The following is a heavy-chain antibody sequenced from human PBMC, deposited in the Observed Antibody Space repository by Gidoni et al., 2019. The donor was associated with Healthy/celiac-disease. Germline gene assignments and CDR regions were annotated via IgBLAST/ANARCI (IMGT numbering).Heavy chain of an antibody. Sequence: EVQLLESGGGLVQPGGSLRLSCAASGFTFSSYAMRWVRQAPGKGLEWVSAISGSGSSTYYADSREKSKNKLYMQMKSMRAEDTAVYYCARSFLTVDWFDPWGQGTLVTVSS. J-gene: IGHJ5*02. V-gene: IGHV3-23*01. D-gene: IGHD3-9*01. CDR1: GFTFSSYA. CDR2: ISGSGSST. CDR3: ARSFLTVDWFDP.